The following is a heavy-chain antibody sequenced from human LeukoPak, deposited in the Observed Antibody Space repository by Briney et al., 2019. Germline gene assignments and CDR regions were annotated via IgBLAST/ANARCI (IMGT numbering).Heavy chain of an antibody. CDR2: INPSSGGT. D-gene: IGHD3-10*01. V-gene: IGHV1-2*04. Sequence: ASVKVSCKASGYAFTGYYMYWVRQAPGQGLEWMGWINPSSGGTNYAQKFQGWVTMTRDTSISTAYMELSRLRSDDTAVYYCARAPYGSGSYYYYFDYWGQGTLVTVSS. CDR1: GYAFTGYY. J-gene: IGHJ4*02. CDR3: ARAPYGSGSYYYYFDY.